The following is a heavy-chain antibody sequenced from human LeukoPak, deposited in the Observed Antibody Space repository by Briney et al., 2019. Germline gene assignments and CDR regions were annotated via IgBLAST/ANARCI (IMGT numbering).Heavy chain of an antibody. J-gene: IGHJ6*03. CDR2: ISAYNGNT. CDR3: ARMFVVVPAYYYYYMDV. CDR1: GYTFTSYG. Sequence: GASVKVSCKASGYTFTSYGISWVRQAPGQGLEWMGWISAYNGNTNYAQKLQGRVTMTTDTSTSTAYMELRSLRSDDTAVYYCARMFVVVPAYYYYYMDVWGKGTTVTISS. V-gene: IGHV1-18*01. D-gene: IGHD2-2*01.